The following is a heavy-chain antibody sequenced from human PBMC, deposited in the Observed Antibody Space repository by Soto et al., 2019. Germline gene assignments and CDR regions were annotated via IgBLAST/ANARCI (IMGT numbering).Heavy chain of an antibody. V-gene: IGHV1-69*02. CDR2: IIPILGIA. CDR3: ASLRLTMVRGEDGMDV. J-gene: IGHJ6*02. D-gene: IGHD3-10*01. Sequence: GASVKVSCKASGGTFSSYTISWVRQAPGQGLEWMGRIIPILGIANYAQKFQGRVTITADKSTSTAYMELSSLRSEDTAVYYCASLRLTMVRGEDGMDVWGQGTTVTVSS. CDR1: GGTFSSYT.